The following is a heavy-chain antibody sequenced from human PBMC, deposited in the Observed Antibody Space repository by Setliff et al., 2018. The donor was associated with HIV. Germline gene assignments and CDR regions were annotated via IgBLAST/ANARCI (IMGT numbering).Heavy chain of an antibody. CDR3: AGSEGKILGVEPHWFDP. D-gene: IGHD3-3*01. V-gene: IGHV1-18*01. CDR2: ISAHNGKT. CDR1: GYTFPSFG. J-gene: IGHJ5*02. Sequence: ASVKVSCKASGYTFPSFGISWVRQAPGQGLEWMGWISAHNGKTKYAQNLQGRVTMTTDTSTSTVYMELRSLRSEDTAVYYCAGSEGKILGVEPHWFDPWGQGTLVTVSS.